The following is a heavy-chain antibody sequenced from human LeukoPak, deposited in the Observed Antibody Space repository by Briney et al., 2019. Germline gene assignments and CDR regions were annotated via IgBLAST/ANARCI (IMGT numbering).Heavy chain of an antibody. CDR1: GFTFDDYG. CDR3: ARDKLIRSGYWGSRVDTDY. J-gene: IGHJ4*02. CDR2: INWNGVIT. Sequence: GGSLRLSCAASGFTFDDYGMSWVRQAPGKGLEWVSGINWNGVITSYADSVKGRFTISRDNAKKSLYLQMNSLRAEDTAVYYCARDKLIRSGYWGSRVDTDYWGQGTLVTVSS. V-gene: IGHV3-20*04. D-gene: IGHD5-18*01.